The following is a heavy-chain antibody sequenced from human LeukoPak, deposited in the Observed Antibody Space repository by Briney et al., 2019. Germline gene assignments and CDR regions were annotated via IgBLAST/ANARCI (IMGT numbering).Heavy chain of an antibody. CDR1: GFIFNKHD. V-gene: IGHV3-23*01. D-gene: IGHD4/OR15-4a*01. CDR2: LSGSGGST. J-gene: IGHJ4*02. Sequence: GGSLRLSCAASGFIFNKHDMSWVRQAPGKGLEWVSGLSGSGGSTDYADSVKGRFTVSRDNSKNTLFLQMNSLRAEDTAIYYCAKERDYGPADYWGQGTLVTVSS. CDR3: AKERDYGPADY.